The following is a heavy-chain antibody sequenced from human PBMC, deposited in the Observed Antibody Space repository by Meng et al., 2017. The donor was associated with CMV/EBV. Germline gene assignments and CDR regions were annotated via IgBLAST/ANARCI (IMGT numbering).Heavy chain of an antibody. CDR2: ISSSGSTI. J-gene: IGHJ6*02. D-gene: IGHD3-3*01. CDR1: GFTSSSYE. Sequence: GGSLRPSCPASGFTSSSYEMNWVRQAPGEGLEWVSYISSSGSTIYYADSVKGRFTISRDNAKNSLYLQMNSLRAEDTAVYYCARGGGITIFGVVIIQLETGVDVWGQGTTVTVSS. CDR3: ARGGGITIFGVVIIQLETGVDV. V-gene: IGHV3-48*03.